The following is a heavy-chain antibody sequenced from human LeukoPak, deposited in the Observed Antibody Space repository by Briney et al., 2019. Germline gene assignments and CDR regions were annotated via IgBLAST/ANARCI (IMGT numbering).Heavy chain of an antibody. CDR3: VRGQTIDY. J-gene: IGHJ4*02. Sequence: GGSLTLSCTTSGFTFSNSWMCWVRQAPGKGLVWVSRIKSDGTGITYTDSVEGRFTISRDNAKNTLYLQMNSLRDEDTAVYYCVRGQTIDYWGQGTLVTVSS. CDR2: IKSDGTGI. CDR1: GFTFSNSW. V-gene: IGHV3-74*01.